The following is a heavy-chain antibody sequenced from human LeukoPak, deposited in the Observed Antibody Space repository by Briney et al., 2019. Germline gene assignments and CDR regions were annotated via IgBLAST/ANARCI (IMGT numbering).Heavy chain of an antibody. Sequence: ASVKVSCKASGYTFTNYYMNWVRQAPGQGLEWMGIINPSGGSTSYAQKFQGRVTMTRDTSTSTVYMELSSLRSEDTAVYYCARDPLDRTDYWGQGTLVTVSS. J-gene: IGHJ4*02. D-gene: IGHD1-1*01. CDR1: GYTFTNYY. CDR2: INPSGGST. V-gene: IGHV1-46*01. CDR3: ARDPLDRTDY.